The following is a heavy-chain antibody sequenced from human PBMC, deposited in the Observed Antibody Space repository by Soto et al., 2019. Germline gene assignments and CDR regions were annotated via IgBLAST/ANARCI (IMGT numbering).Heavy chain of an antibody. CDR2: ISSSSSTI. V-gene: IGHV3-48*04. D-gene: IGHD6-19*01. CDR1: GFSFRIHS. CDR3: AKIHQWLAPDYYYYAMDV. Sequence: GGSLRLSCAASGFSFRIHSMNWVRQAPGKGLEWVSYISSSSSTIYYAGSVKGRFTISRDNAKSSLYLQMNSLRAEDTALYYCAKIHQWLAPDYYYYAMDVWGQGTTVTVSS. J-gene: IGHJ6*02.